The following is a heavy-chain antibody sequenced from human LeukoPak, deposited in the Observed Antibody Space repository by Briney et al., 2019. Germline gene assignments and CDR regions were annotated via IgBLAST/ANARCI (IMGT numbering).Heavy chain of an antibody. J-gene: IGHJ5*02. D-gene: IGHD6-13*01. CDR3: TTSYSGNSWYDWFGP. V-gene: IGHV3-15*01. CDR1: GFTFSNAW. CDR2: IKSKTDGGTT. Sequence: GGSLRLSCAASGFTFSNAWMSWVRQAPGKGLEWVGRIKSKTDGGTTDYAAPVKGRFTISRDDSKNTLYLQMNSLKTEDTAVYFCTTSYSGNSWYDWFGPWGQGTLVTVSS.